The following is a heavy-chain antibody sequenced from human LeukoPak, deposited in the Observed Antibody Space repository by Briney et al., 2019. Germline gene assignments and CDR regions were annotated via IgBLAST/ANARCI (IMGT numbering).Heavy chain of an antibody. D-gene: IGHD3-9*01. V-gene: IGHV4-59*01. CDR3: ARAPQLFRDLLTAPLYYFDY. Sequence: PSETLSPTCTVSGGSISSYYWSWIRQPPGKGLEWIGYIYYSGSTNYNPSLKSRVTISVDTSKNQFSLKLSSVTAADTAVYYCARAPQLFRDLLTAPLYYFDYWGQGTLVTVSS. CDR2: IYYSGST. J-gene: IGHJ4*02. CDR1: GGSISSYY.